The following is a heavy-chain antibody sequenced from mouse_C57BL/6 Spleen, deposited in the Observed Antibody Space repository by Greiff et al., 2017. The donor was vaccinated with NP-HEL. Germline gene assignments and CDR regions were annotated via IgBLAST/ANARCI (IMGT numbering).Heavy chain of an antibody. CDR2: ISDGGSYT. Sequence: DVKLVESGGGLVKPGGSLKLSCAASGFTFSSYAMSWVRQTPEKRLEWVATISDGGSYTYYPDNVKGRFTISRDNAKNNLYLQMSHLKSEDTAMYYCASYSNLYYFDYWGQGTTLTVSS. V-gene: IGHV5-4*03. D-gene: IGHD2-5*01. J-gene: IGHJ2*01. CDR1: GFTFSSYA. CDR3: ASYSNLYYFDY.